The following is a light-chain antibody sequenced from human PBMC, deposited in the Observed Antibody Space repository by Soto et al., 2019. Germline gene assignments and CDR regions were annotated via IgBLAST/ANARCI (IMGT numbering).Light chain of an antibody. Sequence: EIVLTQSPGTLSLSPGERATLSCRASQSVSSNYLAWYQQKPGHAPRLHIYGASSRATGIPDRFSGSGSGTDFTLTVSRLEPEDFAVYYCQQYDSSPLTFGGGTKVEIK. CDR3: QQYDSSPLT. CDR1: QSVSSNY. CDR2: GAS. J-gene: IGKJ4*01. V-gene: IGKV3-20*01.